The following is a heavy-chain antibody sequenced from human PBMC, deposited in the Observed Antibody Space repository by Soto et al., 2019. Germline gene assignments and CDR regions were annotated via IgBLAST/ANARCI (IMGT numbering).Heavy chain of an antibody. V-gene: IGHV1-69*13. CDR1: GGTFSSYA. CDR2: IIPIFGTA. D-gene: IGHD6-6*01. J-gene: IGHJ4*02. CDR3: ARFFFDSSSSHIDY. Sequence: GASVKVSCKASGGTFSSYAISRVRQAPGQGLEWMGGIIPIFGTANYAQKFQGRVTITADESTSTAYMELSSLRSEDTAVYYCARFFFDSSSSHIDYWGQGTLVTVSS.